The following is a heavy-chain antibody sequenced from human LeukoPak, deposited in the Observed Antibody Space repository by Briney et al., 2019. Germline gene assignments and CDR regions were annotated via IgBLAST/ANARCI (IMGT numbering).Heavy chain of an antibody. CDR2: ISSGSSTI. CDR3: VRDTKGWNP. Sequence: GGSLRLSCAASGFTFDDYGMSWVRQAPGKGLEWVSYISSGSSTIYYADSVKGRFTISRDNAKNSLYLQMNSLRDEDTAVYYCVRDTKGWNPWGQGTLVTVSS. D-gene: IGHD2-15*01. V-gene: IGHV3-48*02. CDR1: GFTFDDYG. J-gene: IGHJ5*02.